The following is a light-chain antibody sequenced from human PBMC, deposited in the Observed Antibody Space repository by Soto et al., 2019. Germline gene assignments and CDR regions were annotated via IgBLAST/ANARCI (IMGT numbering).Light chain of an antibody. V-gene: IGKV1-5*03. CDR2: KAS. CDR3: LQYNPCPWT. J-gene: IGKJ1*01. CDR1: QSITW. Sequence: DIQMTQSPSTPSASVGDRVTITCRASQSITWLAWFQQIPGKAPKVLIYKASTLQCRVPSRFSGSGSGTEFTLTIGSLQPADFGTYYCLQYNPCPWTFGRGTKVEIK.